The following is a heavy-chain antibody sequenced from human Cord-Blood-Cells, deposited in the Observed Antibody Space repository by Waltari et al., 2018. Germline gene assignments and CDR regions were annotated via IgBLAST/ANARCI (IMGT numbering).Heavy chain of an antibody. Sequence: QVQLVQSGAEVKKPGASVKVSCKASGYTFTSYAMHWVRQAPGQRLEWMGWINAGNGNTKYSQKFQGRVTITRDTSASTAYMELSSLRSEDTAVYYYARVKGRGSYAFDIWGQGTMVTVSS. D-gene: IGHD1-26*01. CDR2: INAGNGNT. J-gene: IGHJ3*02. V-gene: IGHV1-3*01. CDR3: ARVKGRGSYAFDI. CDR1: GYTFTSYA.